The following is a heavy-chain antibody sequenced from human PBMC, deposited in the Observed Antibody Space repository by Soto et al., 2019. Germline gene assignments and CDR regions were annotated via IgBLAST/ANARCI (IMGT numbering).Heavy chain of an antibody. J-gene: IGHJ6*02. CDR1: GVSLNTADTW. D-gene: IGHD1-1*01. CDR3: VRSRQMESGNDYGLDV. Sequence: QVQLQESGSGLVKPSQSLSLTCTVSGVSLNTADTWWLWIRPSPGKGLEFLGYYHSGGNTYYDASFRRRVIRYAATSNCQFCLKLRSVTVEDTAVYFCVRSRQMESGNDYGLDVWGQGTTVTVSS. CDR2: YHSGGNT. V-gene: IGHV4-30-4*01.